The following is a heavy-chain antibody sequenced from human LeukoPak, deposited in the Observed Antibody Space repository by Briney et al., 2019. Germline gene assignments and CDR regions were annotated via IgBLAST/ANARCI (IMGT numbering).Heavy chain of an antibody. V-gene: IGHV1-18*01. Sequence: GASVKVSCKASGGTFTSYGITWVRQAPGQGLEWMGWISAYNGYTNYAQKLQGRVTMTTDTSTTTAYMELRSLRSDDTAVYYCARDSGSYNGFDPWGQGTLVTVSS. D-gene: IGHD1-26*01. CDR2: ISAYNGYT. J-gene: IGHJ5*02. CDR3: ARDSGSYNGFDP. CDR1: GGTFTSYG.